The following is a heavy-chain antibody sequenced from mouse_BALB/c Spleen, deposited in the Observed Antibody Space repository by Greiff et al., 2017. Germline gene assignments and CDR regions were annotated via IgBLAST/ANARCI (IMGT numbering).Heavy chain of an antibody. J-gene: IGHJ4*01. CDR2: ISDGGSYT. D-gene: IGHD2-14*01. Sequence: EVQLQESGGGLVKPGGSLKLSCAASGFTFSDYYMYWVRQTPEKRLEWVATISDGGSYTYYPDSVKGRFTISRDNAKNNLYLQMSSLKSEDTAMYYCARGEDRYDRAMDYWGQGTSVTVSS. CDR3: ARGEDRYDRAMDY. V-gene: IGHV5-4*02. CDR1: GFTFSDYY.